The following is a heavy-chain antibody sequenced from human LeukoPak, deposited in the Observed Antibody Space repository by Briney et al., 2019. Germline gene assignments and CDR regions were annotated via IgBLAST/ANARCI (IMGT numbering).Heavy chain of an antibody. CDR1: AFTFNSYA. D-gene: IGHD4-17*01. Sequence: QPGGSLRLSCSASAFTFNSYAMHWVRQAPGKGLEFVSGISNNGDSTYYGDSVKGRFTISRDNSKNRLYLQMISLRAEDTAMYYCVKSGADYGDYFGFFDYWGQGTLVTVSS. CDR3: VKSGADYGDYFGFFDY. J-gene: IGHJ4*02. CDR2: ISNNGDST. V-gene: IGHV3-64D*09.